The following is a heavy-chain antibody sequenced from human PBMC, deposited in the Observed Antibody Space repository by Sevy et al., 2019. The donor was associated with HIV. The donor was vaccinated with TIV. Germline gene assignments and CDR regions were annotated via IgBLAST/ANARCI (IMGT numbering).Heavy chain of an antibody. CDR1: GGPISSYY. CDR3: ARAPPVRSGDDSLNWFDP. J-gene: IGHJ5*02. Sequence: SETLSLTRSVSGGPISSYYWSWIRQPPGKRLEWIGYIHYSGSTNYNPSLNSRLTISVDTSKNQFSLRLTSVTAADTAVYYCARAPPVRSGDDSLNWFDPWGQGILVTVSS. V-gene: IGHV4-59*01. CDR2: IHYSGST. D-gene: IGHD5-12*01.